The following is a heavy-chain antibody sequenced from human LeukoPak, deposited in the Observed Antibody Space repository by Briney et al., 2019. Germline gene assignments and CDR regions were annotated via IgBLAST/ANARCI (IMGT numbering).Heavy chain of an antibody. D-gene: IGHD1-26*01. Sequence: GRSLRLSCAASGFTLSSDGMHWVRQAPGKGLEWVAVIWYDGSNKYYADSVKGRFTISRDNSKNTLYLQMNSLRAEDTAVYYCARDTVGATGGDYWGQGTLVTVSS. V-gene: IGHV3-33*01. CDR1: GFTLSSDG. CDR3: ARDTVGATGGDY. CDR2: IWYDGSNK. J-gene: IGHJ4*02.